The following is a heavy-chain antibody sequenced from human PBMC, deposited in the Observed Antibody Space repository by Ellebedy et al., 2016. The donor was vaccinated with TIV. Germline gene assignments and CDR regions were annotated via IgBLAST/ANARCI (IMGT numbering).Heavy chain of an antibody. Sequence: ASVKVSCKASGYTFTSYGISWVRQAPGQGLEWMGWITAYNGNTNYAHKLQGRATMTIDTSTSTAYMELGSLRSDDTAVYYCARRITNFGVPVDGMDVWGQGTTVTVSS. CDR1: GYTFTSYG. CDR2: ITAYNGNT. V-gene: IGHV1-18*04. CDR3: ARRITNFGVPVDGMDV. D-gene: IGHD3-3*01. J-gene: IGHJ6*02.